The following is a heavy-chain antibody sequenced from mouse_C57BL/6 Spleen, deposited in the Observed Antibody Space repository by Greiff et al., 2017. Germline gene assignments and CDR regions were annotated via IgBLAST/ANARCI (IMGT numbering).Heavy chain of an antibody. CDR3: TREGIYYDYDGPWFAY. CDR2: ISSGGDYI. CDR1: GFTFSSYA. D-gene: IGHD2-4*01. Sequence: EVNVVESGEGLVKPGGSLKLSCAASGFTFSSYAMSWVRQTPEKRLEWVAYISSGGDYIYYADTVKGRFTISRDNARNTLYLQMSSLKSEDTAMYYCTREGIYYDYDGPWFAYWGQGTLVTVSA. V-gene: IGHV5-9-1*02. J-gene: IGHJ3*01.